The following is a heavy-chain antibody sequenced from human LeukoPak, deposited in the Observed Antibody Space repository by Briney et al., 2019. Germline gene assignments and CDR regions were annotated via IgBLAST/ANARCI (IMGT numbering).Heavy chain of an antibody. CDR1: GGSISSYY. D-gene: IGHD6-13*01. CDR2: IYYSGST. Sequence: SETLSLTCTVCGGSISSYYWSWIRQPPGKGLEWIGYIYYSGSTNYNPSLKSRVTISVDTSKNQFSLKLSSVTAADTAVYYCARLRVAAAGRYFDYWGQGTLVTVSS. V-gene: IGHV4-59*08. J-gene: IGHJ4*02. CDR3: ARLRVAAAGRYFDY.